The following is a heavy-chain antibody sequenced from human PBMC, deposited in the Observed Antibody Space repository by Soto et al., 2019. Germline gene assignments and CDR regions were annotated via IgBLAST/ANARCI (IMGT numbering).Heavy chain of an antibody. V-gene: IGHV2-26*01. CDR3: ARIYLEGYSSSWYYFDY. D-gene: IGHD6-13*01. Sequence: QITLKESGPTLVRPTQTLTLTCTFSGFSLSTSGLGVGWIRQPPGKALEWLALIFSNDEKSYSTSLKSRLTISKDTSKSQVVLTMTNMDPVDTATYYCARIYLEGYSSSWYYFDYWGQGTLVTVSS. J-gene: IGHJ4*02. CDR2: IFSNDEK. CDR1: GFSLSTSGLG.